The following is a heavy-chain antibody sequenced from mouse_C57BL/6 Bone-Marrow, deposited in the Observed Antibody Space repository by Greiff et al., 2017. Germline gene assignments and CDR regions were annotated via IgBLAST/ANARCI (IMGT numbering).Heavy chain of an antibody. Sequence: VKLQESGAELARPGASVKLSCKASGYTFTSYGISWVKQRTGQGLEWIGEIYPRSGNTYYNEKFKGKATLTADKSSSTAYMELRSLTSEDSAVYFCAGKLTPYWGQGTLVTVS. J-gene: IGHJ3*01. CDR3: AGKLTPY. CDR2: IYPRSGNT. CDR1: GYTFTSYG. V-gene: IGHV1-81*01.